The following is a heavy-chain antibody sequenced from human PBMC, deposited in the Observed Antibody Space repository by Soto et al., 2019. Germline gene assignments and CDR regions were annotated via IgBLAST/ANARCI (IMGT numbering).Heavy chain of an antibody. J-gene: IGHJ4*02. V-gene: IGHV3-30-3*01. D-gene: IGHD3-22*01. Sequence: GGSLRLSCAASGFTFSSYAMHWVRQAPGKGLEWVAVISYDGSNKYYADSVKGRFTISRDNSKNTLYLQMNSLRAEDTAVYYCARGIKSQWLGLDYWGQGTLVTVSS. CDR2: ISYDGSNK. CDR3: ARGIKSQWLGLDY. CDR1: GFTFSSYA.